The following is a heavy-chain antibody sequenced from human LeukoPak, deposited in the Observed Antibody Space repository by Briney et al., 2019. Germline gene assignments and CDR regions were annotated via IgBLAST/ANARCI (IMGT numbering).Heavy chain of an antibody. CDR3: TRGGSTGSSGWYGDY. D-gene: IGHD6-19*01. J-gene: IGHJ4*02. Sequence: ASVKVSCKASGYTFTSYGISWVRQAPGQGLEWMGWISAYNGNRNYAQKLQGRVTMTTDTSTSTAYMELRSLRSDDTAVYYCTRGGSTGSSGWYGDYWGQGTLVTVSS. CDR2: ISAYNGNR. CDR1: GYTFTSYG. V-gene: IGHV1-18*01.